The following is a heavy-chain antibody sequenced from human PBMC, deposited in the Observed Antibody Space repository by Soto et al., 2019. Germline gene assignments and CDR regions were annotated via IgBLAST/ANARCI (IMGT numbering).Heavy chain of an antibody. J-gene: IGHJ4*02. CDR1: GFTFSNAW. Sequence: GGSLRLSCAASGFTFSNAWMNWVRQAPGKGLEWVGRIRSKTDGGTTDYAAPVKGKFTISRDDSKNTLYLQMNSLKTEDTAVYFCTTAYSYASSTWFDYWGQGTLVTVSS. D-gene: IGHD2-8*01. V-gene: IGHV3-15*01. CDR3: TTAYSYASSTWFDY. CDR2: IRSKTDGGTT.